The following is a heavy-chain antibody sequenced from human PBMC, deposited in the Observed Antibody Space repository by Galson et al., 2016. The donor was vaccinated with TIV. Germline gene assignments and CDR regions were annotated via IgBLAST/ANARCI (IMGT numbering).Heavy chain of an antibody. D-gene: IGHD3-3*01. CDR3: ARGRRGADSWSGYAFHDMDV. J-gene: IGHJ6*02. CDR2: LSSGGTT. CDR1: HGSISSGSYY. V-gene: IGHV4-61*09. Sequence: TLSLTCTVSHGSISSGSYYWTWTRQPAGKGLEWIGHLSSGGTTNYNPSFKGRVTMSLDTSKNQFSLKVTSVTAADTAVYYCARGRRGADSWSGYAFHDMDVWGQGPRSPSP.